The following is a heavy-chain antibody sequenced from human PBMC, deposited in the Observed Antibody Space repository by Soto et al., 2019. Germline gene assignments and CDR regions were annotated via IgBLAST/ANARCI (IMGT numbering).Heavy chain of an antibody. V-gene: IGHV4-34*01. J-gene: IGHJ5*02. D-gene: IGHD1-26*01. CDR3: AREQMCARGWFDP. Sequence: SETLSLTCTVYGGSISGYCWRWIRQPPGKGLEWIAEIYYNERKQYSPSLKSRLTISIDTSKNQLALKLSSVTAADTAMYYCAREQMCARGWFDPWGQGTLVTVSS. CDR1: GGSISGYC. CDR2: IYYNERK.